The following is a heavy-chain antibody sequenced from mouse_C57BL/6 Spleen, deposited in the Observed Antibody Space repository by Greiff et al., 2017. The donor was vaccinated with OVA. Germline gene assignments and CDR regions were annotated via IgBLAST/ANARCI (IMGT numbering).Heavy chain of an antibody. Sequence: EVHLVESGGGLVKPGGSLKLSCAASGFTFSDYGMHWVRQAPEKGLEWVAYISSASSTTYYAETFKGRFTTSRDNAKNTLFLQMTSLRSEDTAMYYCARGLLLLYYFDYWGQGTTLTVSS. CDR1: GFTFSDYG. J-gene: IGHJ2*01. D-gene: IGHD2-3*01. CDR2: ISSASSTT. CDR3: ARGLLLLYYFDY. V-gene: IGHV5-17*01.